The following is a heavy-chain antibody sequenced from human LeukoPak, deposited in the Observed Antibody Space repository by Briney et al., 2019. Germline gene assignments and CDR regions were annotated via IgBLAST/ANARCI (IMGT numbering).Heavy chain of an antibody. CDR2: IYHSGST. D-gene: IGHD3-22*01. Sequence: SETLSLTCAVSGYSISSGYYWGWIRQPPGKGLEWTGSIYHSGSTYYNPSLKSRVTISVDTSKNQFSLKLSSVTAADTAVYYCARQGGAYYYDSSGYCDYWGQGTLVTVSS. CDR1: GYSISSGYY. J-gene: IGHJ4*02. V-gene: IGHV4-38-2*01. CDR3: ARQGGAYYYDSSGYCDY.